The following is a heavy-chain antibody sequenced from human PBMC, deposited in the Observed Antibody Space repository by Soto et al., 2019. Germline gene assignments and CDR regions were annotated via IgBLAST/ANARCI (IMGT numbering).Heavy chain of an antibody. CDR3: ARITEAVFGESVLKVTNSAPVLGY. D-gene: IGHD3-3*01. J-gene: IGHJ4*02. Sequence: SETLSLTCTVSGGSISSSSYYWGWIRQPPGKGLEWIGSIYYSGSTYYNPSLKSRVTISVDTSKNQFSLKLSSVTAADTAVYYCARITEAVFGESVLKVTNSAPVLGYWGQGTLVTVSS. CDR1: GGSISSSSYY. CDR2: IYYSGST. V-gene: IGHV4-39*01.